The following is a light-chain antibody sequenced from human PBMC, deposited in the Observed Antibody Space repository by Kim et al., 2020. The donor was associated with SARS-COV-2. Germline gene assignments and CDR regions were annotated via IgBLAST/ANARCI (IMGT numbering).Light chain of an antibody. CDR2: VGTGGIVG. V-gene: IGLV9-49*01. Sequence: SGYSNYKVDWYQQRPGKGPRFVMRVGTGGIVGSKGDGIPDRFSVLGSGLNRYLTIKNIQEEDESDYHCGADHGSGSNFVYVFGTGTKVTVL. J-gene: IGLJ1*01. CDR3: GADHGSGSNFVYV. CDR1: SGYSNYK.